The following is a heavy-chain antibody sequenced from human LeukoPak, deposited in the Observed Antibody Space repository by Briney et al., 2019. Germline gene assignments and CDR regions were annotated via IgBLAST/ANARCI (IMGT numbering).Heavy chain of an antibody. V-gene: IGHV3-7*01. Sequence: PGGSLRLSCAASGFTFSSYWMSWVRQAPGKGLEWVANIKQDGSEKYYVDSVKGRFTISRDNAKNSLYLQMNSLRAEDTAVYYCARDIYIRHPYGSGSSAYFDYWGQGTLVTVSS. D-gene: IGHD3-10*01. CDR1: GFTFSSYW. CDR3: ARDIYIRHPYGSGSSAYFDY. CDR2: IKQDGSEK. J-gene: IGHJ4*02.